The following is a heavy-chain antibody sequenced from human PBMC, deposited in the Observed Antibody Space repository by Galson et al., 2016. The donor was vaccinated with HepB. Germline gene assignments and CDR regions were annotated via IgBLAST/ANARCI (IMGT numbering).Heavy chain of an antibody. D-gene: IGHD3-16*01. CDR3: TRGIIGGYDFDY. V-gene: IGHV1-2*02. CDR2: INCKSGGT. Sequence: VKVSCKASGYTFTDYYMHWVRQAPGQGPEWMGWINCKSGGTKFAPNFQGRVTMTRDTSISTAYMELGRLRLDDSAVYYCTRGIIGGYDFDYWGQGTLVAVAS. J-gene: IGHJ4*02. CDR1: GYTFTDYY.